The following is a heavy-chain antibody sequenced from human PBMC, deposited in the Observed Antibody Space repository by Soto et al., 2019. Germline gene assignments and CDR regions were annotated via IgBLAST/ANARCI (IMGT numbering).Heavy chain of an antibody. CDR1: GGSISSGGYY. J-gene: IGHJ4*02. Sequence: QVQLQESGPGLVKPSQTLSLTCTVSGGSISSGGYYWSWIRQHPGKGLGWIGHIYHSGSTYYNPSPNGRVTISVDTSKPRFSLQLSSLTAADTAVSYRARAPLPWGQGTLVTVSS. V-gene: IGHV4-31*03. CDR2: IYHSGST. CDR3: ARAPLP.